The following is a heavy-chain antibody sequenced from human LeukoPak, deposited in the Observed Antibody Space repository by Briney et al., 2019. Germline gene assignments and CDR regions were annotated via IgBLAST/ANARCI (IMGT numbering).Heavy chain of an antibody. CDR2: ISYDGNNN. D-gene: IGHD5-18*01. J-gene: IGHJ4*02. V-gene: IGHV3-30*18. Sequence: SLRLSCAASGFTFSSYGMHWVRQAPGKGLEWVAVISYDGNNNYYADSVKGRFTISRDNSKNTMYLQMNSLRAEDTAVYYCAKRSGHNYGYFDYWGLGTLVTVSS. CDR3: AKRSGHNYGYFDY. CDR1: GFTFSSYG.